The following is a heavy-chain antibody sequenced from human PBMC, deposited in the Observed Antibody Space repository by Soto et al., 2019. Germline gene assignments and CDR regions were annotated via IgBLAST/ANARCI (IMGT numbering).Heavy chain of an antibody. J-gene: IGHJ4*02. CDR2: IRSKAYGGTT. Sequence: GGSLRLSCTASGFTFGDYAMSWFRQAPGKGLEWVGFIRSKAYGGTTEYAASVKGRFTISRDDSKSIAYLQMNSLKTEDTAVYYCTRLRRLSSSKNFDYWGQGTLVTVSS. CDR1: GFTFGDYA. D-gene: IGHD5-12*01. V-gene: IGHV3-49*03. CDR3: TRLRRLSSSKNFDY.